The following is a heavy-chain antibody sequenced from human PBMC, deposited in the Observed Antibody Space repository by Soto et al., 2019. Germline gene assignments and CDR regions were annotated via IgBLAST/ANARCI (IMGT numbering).Heavy chain of an antibody. CDR2: ISSSSSYI. V-gene: IGHV3-21*01. Sequence: EVQLVESGGGLVKPGGSLRLSCAASGFTFSSYSMNWVRQAPGKGLEWVSSISSSSSYIYYADSVKGRFTISRDNAKNSLYLQMNSLRAEDTAVYYCARATTRDGYIPFDYWGQGTLVTVSS. J-gene: IGHJ4*02. CDR3: ARATTRDGYIPFDY. D-gene: IGHD5-12*01. CDR1: GFTFSSYS.